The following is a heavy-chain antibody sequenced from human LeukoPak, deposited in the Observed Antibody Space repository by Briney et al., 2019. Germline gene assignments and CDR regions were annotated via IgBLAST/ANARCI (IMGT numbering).Heavy chain of an antibody. CDR3: AREGGRILRYFDWLLGYFDY. J-gene: IGHJ4*02. CDR1: GGTFSSYA. D-gene: IGHD3-9*01. Sequence: SVKVSCKASGGTFSSYAISWVRQAPGQGLEWMGGIIPIFGTANYAQKFQGRVTITADEPTSTAYMELSSLRSEDTAVYYCAREGGRILRYFDWLLGYFDYWGQGTLVTVSS. V-gene: IGHV1-69*01. CDR2: IIPIFGTA.